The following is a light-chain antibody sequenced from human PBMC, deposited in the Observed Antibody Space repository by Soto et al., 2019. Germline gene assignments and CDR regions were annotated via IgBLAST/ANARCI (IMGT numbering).Light chain of an antibody. V-gene: IGKV1-5*01. CDR1: QSISSW. CDR2: DAS. Sequence: DIQMTQSPSTLPASVGDRVTITCRASQSISSWLAWYQQKPGKAPKLLIYDASSLESGVPSRFSGSGSGTEFTLTISSLQPDDFATHYCQQYNSYSLWTFGHGTKVDIK. CDR3: QQYNSYSLWT. J-gene: IGKJ1*01.